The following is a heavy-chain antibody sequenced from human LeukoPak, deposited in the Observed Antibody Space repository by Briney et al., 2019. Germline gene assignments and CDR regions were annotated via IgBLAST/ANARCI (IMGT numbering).Heavy chain of an antibody. CDR3: AKGGNSGRTYYYYYMDV. CDR1: GFTFSSYG. CDR2: ISGSGGST. J-gene: IGHJ6*03. D-gene: IGHD6-19*01. Sequence: GGSLRLSCAASGFTFSSYGMSWVRQAPGEGLECVSSISGSGGSTYYADSVKGRFTISRDSSKNTVYLQMNGLRAEDTAVYYCAKGGNSGRTYYYYYMDVWGKGTTVTVSS. V-gene: IGHV3-23*01.